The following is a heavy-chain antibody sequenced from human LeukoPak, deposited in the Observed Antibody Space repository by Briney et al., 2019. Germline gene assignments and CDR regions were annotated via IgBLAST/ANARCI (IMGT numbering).Heavy chain of an antibody. D-gene: IGHD6-19*01. CDR1: GFTFDDYG. CDR2: INWNGGNT. J-gene: IGHJ4*02. CDR3: ARDRLAVEDYYFDY. Sequence: GGSLRLSCAASGFTFDDYGMSWVRQAPGKGLEWVSGINWNGGNTGYADSVKGRFTISRDNAKNSLYLQMNSLRAEDTAVYYCARDRLAVEDYYFDYWGQGTLVTVSS. V-gene: IGHV3-20*04.